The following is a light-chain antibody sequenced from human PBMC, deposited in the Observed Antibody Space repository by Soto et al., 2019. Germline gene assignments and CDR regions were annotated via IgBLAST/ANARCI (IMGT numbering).Light chain of an antibody. CDR2: DAS. CDR3: QQYATTPFT. Sequence: EIVMTQSPAILSVSPGERATLSCRASQSVSTNLAWYQQKPGQAPRLLIYDASTRATVIPARFSGSGSGTDFTLTISRLEPEDFSVYYCQQYATTPFTFGPGTKVDIK. CDR1: QSVSTN. J-gene: IGKJ3*01. V-gene: IGKV3-15*01.